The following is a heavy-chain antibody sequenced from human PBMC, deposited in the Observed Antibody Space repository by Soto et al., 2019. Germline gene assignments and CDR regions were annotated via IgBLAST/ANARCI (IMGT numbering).Heavy chain of an antibody. D-gene: IGHD3-3*01. CDR3: ARGDFWSGYLYYYYMDV. V-gene: IGHV7-4-1*02. CDR1: GYTFTSYA. J-gene: IGHJ6*03. CDR2: INTNTGNP. Sequence: ASVKVSCKASGYTFTSYAMNWVRQAPGQGLEWMGWINTNTGNPTYAQGFTGRFVFSLDTSVSTAYLQISSLKAEDTAVYYCARGDFWSGYLYYYYMDVWGKGTTVTVSS.